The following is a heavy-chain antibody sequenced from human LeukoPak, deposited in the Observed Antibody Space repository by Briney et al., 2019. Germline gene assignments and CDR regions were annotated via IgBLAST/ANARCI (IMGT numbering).Heavy chain of an antibody. CDR1: GDSVSSNSAA. CDR2: TYYRPKWYN. CDR3: ARAEIVILPAALDC. V-gene: IGHV6-1*01. Sequence: SQTLSLTCAISGDSVSSNSAAWNWIRQSPSRGLEWLGRTYYRPKWYNDYAVSVKSRITINSDTSKNQFSLQLNSVTPDDTAVYYCARAEIVILPAALDCWGQGTLVTVSS. D-gene: IGHD2-2*01. J-gene: IGHJ4*02.